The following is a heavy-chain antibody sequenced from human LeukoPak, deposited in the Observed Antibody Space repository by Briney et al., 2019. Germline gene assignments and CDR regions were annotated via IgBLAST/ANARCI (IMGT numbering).Heavy chain of an antibody. CDR3: ARHMVRGTDQKHFDY. V-gene: IGHV3-74*01. Sequence: PGGSLRLSCAASGFTFSSYLMPWVRQAPGEGLVWVSGINSDGSSTRYADSVKGRFTISRDNVKNTLYLQMNNLRAEDTAVYYCARHMVRGTDQKHFDYWGQGTLVTVSS. CDR2: INSDGSST. D-gene: IGHD3-10*01. J-gene: IGHJ4*02. CDR1: GFTFSSYL.